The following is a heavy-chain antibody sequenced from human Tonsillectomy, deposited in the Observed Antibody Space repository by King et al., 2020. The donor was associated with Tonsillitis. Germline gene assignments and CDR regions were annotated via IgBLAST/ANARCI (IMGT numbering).Heavy chain of an antibody. J-gene: IGHJ4*02. Sequence: VQLVESGGGLVQPGGSLRLSCAASGFTFSTYAMSWVRQAPGKGLEWVSGISDSGGSTYYADSVKGRFTISRDNSKNTLYLQMSSLRAEDTAVHYCVKVPPHSISRGGLYYFDSWGLGTLVTVSS. CDR1: GFTFSTYA. V-gene: IGHV3-23*04. D-gene: IGHD3-10*01. CDR2: ISDSGGST. CDR3: VKVPPHSISRGGLYYFDS.